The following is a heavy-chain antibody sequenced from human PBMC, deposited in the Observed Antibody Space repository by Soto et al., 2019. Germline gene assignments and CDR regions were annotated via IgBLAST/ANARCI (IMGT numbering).Heavy chain of an antibody. J-gene: IGHJ4*02. CDR2: IYYSGST. Sequence: SETLSLTCTVSGGSISSYYWSWIRQPPGKGLEWIGYIYYSGSTNYNPSLKSRVTISVDTSKNQFSLKLSSVTAADTAVYYCARDLTYYGDRTFDYWGQGTLVTVSS. CDR1: GGSISSYY. D-gene: IGHD4-17*01. V-gene: IGHV4-59*01. CDR3: ARDLTYYGDRTFDY.